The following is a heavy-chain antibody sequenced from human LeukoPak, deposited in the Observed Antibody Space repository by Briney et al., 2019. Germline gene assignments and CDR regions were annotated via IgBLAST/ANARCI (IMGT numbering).Heavy chain of an antibody. J-gene: IGHJ5*02. V-gene: IGHV4-39*01. Sequence: PSETLSLTCTVSGGSISSSSYYWGWIRQPPGKGLEWIGSIYYSGSTYYNPSLKSRVTISVDTYKNQFSLKLSSVTAADTAVYYCASEVSAAGGSWFDPWGQGTLVTVSS. CDR1: GGSISSSSYY. CDR3: ASEVSAAGGSWFDP. CDR2: IYYSGST. D-gene: IGHD6-13*01.